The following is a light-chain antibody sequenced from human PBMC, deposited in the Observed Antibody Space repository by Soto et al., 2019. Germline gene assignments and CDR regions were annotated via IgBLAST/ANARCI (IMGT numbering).Light chain of an antibody. V-gene: IGKV1-5*01. CDR2: DAS. CDR3: QQYTNTNNPGM. CDR1: QTITTW. Sequence: DIQITQSPSSLSASVGDRVTITCRASQTITTWMAWYQQKPGKAPKLLVYDASTLQSGVATRFSGSGSGTEFTLIISGLQPEDSATYYCQQYTNTNNPGMFGQGTKVDIK. J-gene: IGKJ2*01.